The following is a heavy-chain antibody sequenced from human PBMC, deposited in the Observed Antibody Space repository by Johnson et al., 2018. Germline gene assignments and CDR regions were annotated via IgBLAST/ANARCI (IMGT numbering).Heavy chain of an antibody. D-gene: IGHD1/OR15-1a*01. CDR1: GFTFSSYA. V-gene: IGHV3-30*03. J-gene: IGHJ6*02. CDR2: ISYDGSNK. CDR3: ARDEQANYYYYYGMDV. Sequence: QVQLVQSGGGLVQPGGSLRLSCAASGFTFSSYAMSWVRQAPGKGLEWVAVISYDGSNKYYADSVKGRFTISRDNSKNTLYLQMNSLRDEDTAVYYCARDEQANYYYYYGMDVGGQGTTVTVSS.